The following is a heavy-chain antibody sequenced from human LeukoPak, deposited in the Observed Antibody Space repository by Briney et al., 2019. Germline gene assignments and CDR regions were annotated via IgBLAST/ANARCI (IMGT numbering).Heavy chain of an antibody. CDR2: VYYSGST. V-gene: IGHV4-59*01. CDR3: ARTPYGTRFDY. CDR1: GDSISHNY. J-gene: IGHJ4*02. Sequence: PETLSLTCNVSGDSISHNYWSWIRQPPGEGLEWIGYVYYSGSTKYNPSLKSRVTMSVDTSKNQISLNLRSVTAAGTAVYYCARTPYGTRFDYWGQGTLVTVSS. D-gene: IGHD2-15*01.